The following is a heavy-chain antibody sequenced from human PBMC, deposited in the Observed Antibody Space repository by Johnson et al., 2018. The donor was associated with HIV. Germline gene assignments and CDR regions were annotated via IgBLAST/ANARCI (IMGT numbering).Heavy chain of an antibody. Sequence: VQLVESGGGVVQPGGSLRLSCAASGFNVSTDNMNWVRQAPGKGLEWVSVTYSGGSTYYADSVKGRFNISRDISKNTLYLEMYSLRADYTAVYYCVKGMGVLPDAFDIWGQGTMVTVSS. CDR3: VKGMGVLPDAFDI. CDR2: TYSGGST. V-gene: IGHV3-66*01. J-gene: IGHJ3*02. CDR1: GFNVSTDN. D-gene: IGHD3-10*01.